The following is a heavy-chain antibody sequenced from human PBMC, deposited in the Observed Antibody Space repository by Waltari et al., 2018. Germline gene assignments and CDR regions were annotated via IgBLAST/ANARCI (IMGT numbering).Heavy chain of an antibody. CDR1: GGSFTDFY. Sequence: QVHLQQWGAGLLKPSETLSLTCAVSGGSFTDFYWSWIRPSQTKGLEWIGEINRSGSTNYSPSLKSRVTMSVATSKNQFSLNLSSITAADTAVYYCARGNILGSAWYQRKGSFDSWGQGTLVAVSS. CDR2: INRSGST. J-gene: IGHJ4*01. D-gene: IGHD6-19*01. CDR3: ARGNILGSAWYQRKGSFDS. V-gene: IGHV4-34*02.